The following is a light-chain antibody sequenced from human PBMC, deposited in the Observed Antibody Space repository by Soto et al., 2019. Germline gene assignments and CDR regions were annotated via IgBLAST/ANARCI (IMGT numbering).Light chain of an antibody. J-gene: IGLJ1*01. CDR3: QTWVTGIYV. CDR2: LTSDGSH. CDR1: SGHSSYA. Sequence: QPVLTQSPSASASLGASVKLTCTLSSGHSSYAIAWHQQQPEKGPRYLMKLTSDGSHNQGDGIPDRFSGSSSGAERYLTISSLQSEDESDYYCQTWVTGIYVFGTGTKLTVL. V-gene: IGLV4-69*01.